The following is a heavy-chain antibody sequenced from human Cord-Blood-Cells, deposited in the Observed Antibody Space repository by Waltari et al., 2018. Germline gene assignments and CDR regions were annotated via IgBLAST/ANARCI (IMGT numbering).Heavy chain of an antibody. CDR2: IIPSFGTG. Sequence: QVQLVQSGAEVKKPGSSVKVSCKASGGTFSSYAISWVRQAPGQGLEWMGGIIPSFGTGNYARKFQGRVTITAYESTSTAYMELSSLRSEDTAVYYCASLISSSWYWYFDLWGRGTLVTVSS. CDR3: ASLISSSWYWYFDL. CDR1: GGTFSSYA. J-gene: IGHJ2*01. D-gene: IGHD6-13*01. V-gene: IGHV1-69*01.